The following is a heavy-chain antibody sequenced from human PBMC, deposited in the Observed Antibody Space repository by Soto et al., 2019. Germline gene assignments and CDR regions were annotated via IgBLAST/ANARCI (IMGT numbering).Heavy chain of an antibody. CDR2: IYPGDSDT. CDR3: ATYTRGYSYGYGY. Sequence: SLKISCKGSGYSFTSYWIGWVRQMPGKGLEWMGIIYPGDSDTRYSPSFQGQVTISADKSISTAYLQWSSLKASDTAMYYCATYTRGYSYGYGYWGQGTLVTVSS. V-gene: IGHV5-51*01. CDR1: GYSFTSYW. J-gene: IGHJ4*02. D-gene: IGHD5-18*01.